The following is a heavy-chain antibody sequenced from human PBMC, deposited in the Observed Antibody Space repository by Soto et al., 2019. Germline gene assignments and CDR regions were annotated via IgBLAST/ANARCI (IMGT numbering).Heavy chain of an antibody. V-gene: IGHV3-23*01. CDR2: ISGSGGST. J-gene: IGHJ6*02. CDR3: AKDIGWDTAMEDYYYYGMDV. CDR1: GFTFSSYA. D-gene: IGHD5-18*01. Sequence: GGSLRLSCAASGFTFSSYAMSWVRQAPGKGLEWVSAISGSGGSTYYADSVKGRFTISRDNSKNTLYLQMNSLSAEDTAVYYWAKDIGWDTAMEDYYYYGMDVWGQGTTVTVSS.